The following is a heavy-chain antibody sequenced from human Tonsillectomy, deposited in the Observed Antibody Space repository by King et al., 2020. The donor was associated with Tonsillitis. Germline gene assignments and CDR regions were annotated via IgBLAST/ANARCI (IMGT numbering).Heavy chain of an antibody. Sequence: VQLVESGGGLVEPGGSLRLSCAASGFTFSSYSMNWVRQAPGKGLEWVSSISSSSSYIYYADSVKGRFTISRDNAKNSLYLQMNSLRAEDTAVYYCARSRDGSHYFDYWGQGTLVTVSS. CDR3: ARSRDGSHYFDY. D-gene: IGHD5-24*01. CDR1: GFTFSSYS. V-gene: IGHV3-21*01. J-gene: IGHJ4*02. CDR2: ISSSSSYI.